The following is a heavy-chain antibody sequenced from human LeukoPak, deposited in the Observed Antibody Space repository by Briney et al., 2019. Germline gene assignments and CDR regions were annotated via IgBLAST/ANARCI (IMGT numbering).Heavy chain of an antibody. Sequence: SETLSLTCTVSGYSISSGYYWGWIRQPPGKGLEWIGSIYHSGSTYYNPSLKSRVTISVDTSKNQFSLKLSSVTAADTAVYYCAREPMVQPHSSSNNVFDYWGQGTLVTVSS. CDR2: IYHSGST. D-gene: IGHD6-6*01. V-gene: IGHV4-38-2*02. CDR3: AREPMVQPHSSSNNVFDY. J-gene: IGHJ4*02. CDR1: GYSISSGYY.